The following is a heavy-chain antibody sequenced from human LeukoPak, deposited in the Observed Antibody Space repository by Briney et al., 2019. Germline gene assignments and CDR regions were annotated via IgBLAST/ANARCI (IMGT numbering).Heavy chain of an antibody. Sequence: GLEWIGSIYYRGSAYYNPSLKSRVTISVDTSKNQFSLKLSSVTAADTAVYYCARRTPPDYWGQGTLVTVSS. V-gene: IGHV4-39*01. J-gene: IGHJ4*02. CDR2: IYYRGSA. CDR3: ARRTPPDY.